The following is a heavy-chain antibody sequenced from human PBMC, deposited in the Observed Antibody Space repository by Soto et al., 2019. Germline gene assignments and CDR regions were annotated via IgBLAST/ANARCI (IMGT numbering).Heavy chain of an antibody. Sequence: EVQLVESGGGLVQPGGSLRLSCAASGFLFNTYWMFWVRQAPRKGLLWVSRIKSDGSSITYPDSVKGRCTISRDTAKNTLYLQMTSLRAEDTAVYYCAIGGGNYNYLDYWGQGILVTVSS. CDR2: IKSDGSSI. D-gene: IGHD3-9*01. CDR3: AIGGGNYNYLDY. J-gene: IGHJ4*02. V-gene: IGHV3-74*01. CDR1: GFLFNTYW.